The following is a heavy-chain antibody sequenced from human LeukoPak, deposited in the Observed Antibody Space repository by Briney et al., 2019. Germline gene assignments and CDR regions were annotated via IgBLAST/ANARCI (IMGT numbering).Heavy chain of an antibody. CDR1: GFTLSGYG. CDR3: AKDVDNGGYYSHVYYYALDV. D-gene: IGHD1-26*01. CDR2: ISHDGSNK. V-gene: IGHV3-30*18. J-gene: IGHJ6*02. Sequence: GSSLRVSCAASGFTLSGYGMHWVRQAPGKGLEWVAVISHDGSNKYYSDSVKGRFTISRDESKNTLYLQMNSLRDEDTAIYYCAKDVDNGGYYSHVYYYALDVWGQGTTVTVSS.